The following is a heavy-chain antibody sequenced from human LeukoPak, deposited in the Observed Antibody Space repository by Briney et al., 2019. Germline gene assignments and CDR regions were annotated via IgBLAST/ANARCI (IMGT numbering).Heavy chain of an antibody. D-gene: IGHD3-10*01. CDR1: GFTFSSSL. J-gene: IGHJ4*02. Sequence: GGSLRPSCATSGFTFSSSLMSWVRQAPGKGLECVANIKEDGREKYYVDSVKGRFTISRDNAKNSLYLQMSSLRAEDTDVYYCERGGRPDYWGQGTLVTVSS. V-gene: IGHV3-7*01. CDR3: ERGGRPDY. CDR2: IKEDGREK.